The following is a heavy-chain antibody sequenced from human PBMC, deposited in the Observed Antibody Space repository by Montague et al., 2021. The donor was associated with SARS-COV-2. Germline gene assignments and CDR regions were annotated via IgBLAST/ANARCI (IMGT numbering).Heavy chain of an antibody. CDR3: ARGATRTFDY. J-gene: IGHJ4*02. CDR2: IFYRGTT. Sequence: SETLSLTCTVSGDSMTYFYWSWIRQTPEKGLEWIGYIFYRGTTKYNPSLEIRVTITVDTSKDQFYLKLNSVTAADTAVYYCARGATRTFDYWGQGTRVTVSS. D-gene: IGHD1-1*01. CDR1: GDSMTYFY. V-gene: IGHV4-59*01.